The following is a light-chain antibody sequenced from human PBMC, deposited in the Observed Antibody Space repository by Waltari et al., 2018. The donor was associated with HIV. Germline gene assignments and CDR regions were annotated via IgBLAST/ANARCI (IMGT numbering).Light chain of an antibody. Sequence: NLMLTQPHSVSASPGKTVTISCTGSSGRIASNYVQWYQHRPGSAPTTVIFEDNQRSSGVPDRFTGSIDSSSTSASLTISRLKTEDEADYYCQSFDGITAVFGGGTKLTVL. J-gene: IGLJ3*02. V-gene: IGLV6-57*02. CDR3: QSFDGITAV. CDR1: SGRIASNY. CDR2: EDN.